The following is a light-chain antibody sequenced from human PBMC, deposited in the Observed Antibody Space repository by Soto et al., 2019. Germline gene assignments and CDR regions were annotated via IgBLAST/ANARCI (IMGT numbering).Light chain of an antibody. CDR2: DDD. Sequence: NFMLTQPHSVSESPGKTVTISCTRSSGNIASNYVQWYQQRPGGSPTTVIFDDDQRPSGVPDRFSGSIDSSSNSASLTISGLKTEDEADYYCQSYDSSSLWVFGGGTKLTVL. J-gene: IGLJ3*02. CDR3: QSYDSSSLWV. CDR1: SGNIASNY. V-gene: IGLV6-57*01.